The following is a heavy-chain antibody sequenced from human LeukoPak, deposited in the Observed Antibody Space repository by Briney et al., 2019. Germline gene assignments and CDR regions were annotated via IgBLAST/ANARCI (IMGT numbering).Heavy chain of an antibody. CDR1: GFTFGDYG. D-gene: IGHD3-10*02. J-gene: IGHJ6*04. Sequence: GGSLRLSCEASGFTFGDYGMSWVRQAPGKGLEWVSGLNWDGGTTGYADSVKGRFTISRDNAKNSLYLQMNSLRAEDTAVYYCAELGITMIGGVWGKGTTVTISS. V-gene: IGHV3-20*04. CDR3: AELGITMIGGV. CDR2: LNWDGGTT.